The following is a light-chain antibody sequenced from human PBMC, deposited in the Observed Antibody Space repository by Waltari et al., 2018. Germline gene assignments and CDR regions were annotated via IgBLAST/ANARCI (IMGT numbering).Light chain of an antibody. Sequence: IVLTQSPGTLSLSPGERATLSCRASQSVSSRNLAWYQQRPGQAPRLLIYGASNRATGIPDRISGSGSGTDFTLTISRLEPEDFAVYYCQQYGSSPWTFGQGTKVDIK. CDR2: GAS. V-gene: IGKV3-20*01. CDR1: QSVSSRN. CDR3: QQYGSSPWT. J-gene: IGKJ1*01.